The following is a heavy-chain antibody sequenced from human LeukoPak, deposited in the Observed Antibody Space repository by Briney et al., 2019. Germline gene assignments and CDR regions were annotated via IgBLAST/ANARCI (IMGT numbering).Heavy chain of an antibody. Sequence: GGSLRLSCAASGFTFSSYGMHWVRQAPGKGLEWVAFIRYDGSNKYYADSVKGRFTISRDNSKNTLYLQMNSLRAVDTAVYYCAKDRGGDCYACFDYWGQGTLVTVSS. CDR2: IRYDGSNK. J-gene: IGHJ4*02. V-gene: IGHV3-30*02. CDR3: AKDRGGDCYACFDY. D-gene: IGHD2-21*02. CDR1: GFTFSSYG.